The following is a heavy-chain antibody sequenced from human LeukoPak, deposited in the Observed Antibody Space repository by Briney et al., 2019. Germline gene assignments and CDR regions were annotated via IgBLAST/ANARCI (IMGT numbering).Heavy chain of an antibody. CDR2: LNPYSGAT. D-gene: IGHD6-13*01. CDR1: GYIFTNFG. V-gene: IGHV1-2*02. Sequence: ASVKVSCKASGYIFTNFGISWVRQAPGQGLEWMGWLNPYSGATNFALSFRGRVTMTRDTSVNTAYMEVNSLTSDDTSVYYCARARSQSSTYYLGYWGQGTLVVVSS. CDR3: ARARSQSSTYYLGY. J-gene: IGHJ4*02.